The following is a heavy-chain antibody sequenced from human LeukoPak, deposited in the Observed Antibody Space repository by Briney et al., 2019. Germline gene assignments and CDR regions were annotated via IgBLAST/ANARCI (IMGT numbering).Heavy chain of an antibody. CDR3: ARGSYYYDSSGYSAYYFDY. CDR2: IWYDGSNK. Sequence: GGSLRLSCAASGFTFSSYAMHWVRQAPGKGLEWVAVIWYDGSNKYYADSVKGRFTISRDNSKNTLYLQMNSLRAEDTAVYYCARGSYYYDSSGYSAYYFDYWGQGTLVTVSS. J-gene: IGHJ4*02. V-gene: IGHV3-33*08. CDR1: GFTFSSYA. D-gene: IGHD3-22*01.